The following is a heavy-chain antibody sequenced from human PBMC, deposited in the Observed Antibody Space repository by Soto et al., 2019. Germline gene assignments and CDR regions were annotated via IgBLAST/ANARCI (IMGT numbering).Heavy chain of an antibody. CDR1: GFSLSTSGVG. Sequence: QITLKKPGPTPVKPTQTLTLTCTFSGFSLSTSGVGVGWLRQPPGKALECLALIYWDADKRYSPSLKSRLTITKDTSKNQVVLTMTSVDPVDTDSYYCAHSPLWFGELFYFDYWGQGTLVTVSP. J-gene: IGHJ4*02. V-gene: IGHV2-5*02. D-gene: IGHD3-10*01. CDR2: IYWDADK. CDR3: AHSPLWFGELFYFDY.